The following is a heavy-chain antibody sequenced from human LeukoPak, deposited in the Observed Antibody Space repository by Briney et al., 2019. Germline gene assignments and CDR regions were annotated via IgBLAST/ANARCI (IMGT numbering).Heavy chain of an antibody. Sequence: GGSLRLSCAASGFTFDDYAMHWVRQAPGKGLEWVSGISWNSGSIGYADSVKGRFTISRDNAKNSLYLQMNSLRAEDTAVYYCARDDSSGRFDYWGQGTLVTVSS. D-gene: IGHD3-22*01. CDR1: GFTFDDYA. V-gene: IGHV3-9*01. CDR2: ISWNSGSI. J-gene: IGHJ4*02. CDR3: ARDDSSGRFDY.